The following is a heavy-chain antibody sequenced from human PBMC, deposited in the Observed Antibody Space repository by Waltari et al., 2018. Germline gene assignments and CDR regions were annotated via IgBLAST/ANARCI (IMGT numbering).Heavy chain of an antibody. D-gene: IGHD6-19*01. J-gene: IGHJ4*02. CDR1: GFSFGRFG. Sequence: EVQLLESGGGLVQPGGSLRLSCTAPGFSFGRFGMSWVRQAPGKGLGWVSSISSISDNTYYAESVKGRFTTSRDNSESILYLQMNSLRVEDTATYYCAIDQDYSSGWYEFDYWGQGTLVTVST. CDR2: ISSISDNT. CDR3: AIDQDYSSGWYEFDY. V-gene: IGHV3-23*01.